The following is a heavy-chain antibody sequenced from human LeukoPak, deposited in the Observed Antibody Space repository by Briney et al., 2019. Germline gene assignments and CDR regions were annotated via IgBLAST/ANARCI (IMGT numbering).Heavy chain of an antibody. Sequence: GGSLRLSCAASGFTFDDYGMSWVRQAPGKGLEWVSGINWNGGSTGYADSVKGRFTISRDNAKNSLYLQMNSLRAEGTALYYCAREDIAAAVSDYYMDVWGKGTTVTVSS. CDR3: AREDIAAAVSDYYMDV. CDR1: GFTFDDYG. J-gene: IGHJ6*03. CDR2: INWNGGST. V-gene: IGHV3-20*04. D-gene: IGHD6-13*01.